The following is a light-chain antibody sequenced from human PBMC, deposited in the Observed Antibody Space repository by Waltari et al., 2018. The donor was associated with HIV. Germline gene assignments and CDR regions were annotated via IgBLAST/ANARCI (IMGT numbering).Light chain of an antibody. CDR3: QAWDSTVAV. Sequence: SYELTQPPSLSVSPGQTASIPCSGNNFDNQYVCWYHQRPGQSPVLVIYQDTKRPSDIPERFSGSSSGDTATLTISETQTVDEGDYYCQAWDSTVAVFGGGTRLTVL. V-gene: IGLV3-1*01. J-gene: IGLJ2*01. CDR2: QDT. CDR1: NFDNQY.